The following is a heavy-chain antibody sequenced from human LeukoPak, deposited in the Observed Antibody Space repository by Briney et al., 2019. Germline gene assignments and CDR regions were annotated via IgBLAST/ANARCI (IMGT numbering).Heavy chain of an antibody. V-gene: IGHV1-2*02. CDR1: GYTFTGYY. J-gene: IGHJ4*02. Sequence: AASVKVSCKASGYTFTGYYMHWVRQAPGQGLEWMGWINPNSGGTNYAQKFQGRVTMTRDTSISTAYMELSSLRSEDTAVYYCATYGSGSYLDYWGQGTLVTVSS. CDR2: INPNSGGT. CDR3: ATYGSGSYLDY. D-gene: IGHD3-10*01.